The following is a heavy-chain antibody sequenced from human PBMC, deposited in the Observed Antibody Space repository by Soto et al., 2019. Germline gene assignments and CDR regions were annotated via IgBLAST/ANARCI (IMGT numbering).Heavy chain of an antibody. CDR2: IYNSGST. Sequence: SETLSLTCTVSGGSISNYYWSWIRQPPGKGLEYIGYIYNSGSTDYNPSLKSRVTISVDTSKNQFSLKLSSVTAADTAVYYCARDPGGNYYFDYWGQGTLVTVPQ. V-gene: IGHV4-59*01. J-gene: IGHJ4*02. CDR1: GGSISNYY. CDR3: ARDPGGNYYFDY.